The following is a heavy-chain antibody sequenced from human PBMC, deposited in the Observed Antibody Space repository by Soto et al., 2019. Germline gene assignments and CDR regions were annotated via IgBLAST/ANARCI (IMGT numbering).Heavy chain of an antibody. V-gene: IGHV5-51*01. CDR3: ARLVNYYFGMDV. J-gene: IGHJ6*02. Sequence: SLKISCKASDTTHWIGWVRQKPGKGLEWMWIIYPGDSDTKYSPSFQGQVTISVDKSISTAYLHWSSLKASDTATYYCARLVNYYFGMDVWGLGTTVTVSS. CDR1: DTTHW. CDR2: IYPGDSDT.